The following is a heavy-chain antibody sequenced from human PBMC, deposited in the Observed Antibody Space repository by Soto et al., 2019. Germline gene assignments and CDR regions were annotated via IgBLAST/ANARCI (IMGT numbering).Heavy chain of an antibody. CDR2: INAGNGNT. D-gene: IGHD2-15*01. Sequence: GASVKVSCKASGYTFTSYAMHWVRQAPGQRLEWMGWINAGNGNTKYSQKFQGRVTITRDTSASTAYMELSSLRSEDTAVYYCARDGSDVVVVAATLGYWGQGTLVTVSS. CDR3: ARDGSDVVVVAATLGY. J-gene: IGHJ4*02. V-gene: IGHV1-3*01. CDR1: GYTFTSYA.